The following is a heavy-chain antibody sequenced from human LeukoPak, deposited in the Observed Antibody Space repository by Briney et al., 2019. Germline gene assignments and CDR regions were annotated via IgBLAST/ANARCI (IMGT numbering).Heavy chain of an antibody. CDR2: IIPIFGTA. CDR1: GGTFSSYA. J-gene: IGHJ5*02. CDR3: ARDHDSGSYSAVVSNWFDP. D-gene: IGHD1-26*01. Sequence: VASVKVSCKASGGTFSSYAISWVRQAPGQGLEWMGGIIPIFGTANYAQKFQGRVTITADESASTAYMELSSLRSEDTAVYYCARDHDSGSYSAVVSNWFDPWGQGTLVTVSS. V-gene: IGHV1-69*01.